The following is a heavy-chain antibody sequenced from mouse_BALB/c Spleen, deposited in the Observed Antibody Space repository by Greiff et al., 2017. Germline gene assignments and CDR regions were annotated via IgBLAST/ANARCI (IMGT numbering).Heavy chain of an antibody. J-gene: IGHJ2*01. D-gene: IGHD2-1*01. CDR2: IRLKSNNYAT. V-gene: IGHV6-6*02. CDR1: GFTFSNYW. Sequence: EVQLVESGGGLVQPGGSMKLSCVASGFTFSNYWMNWVRQSPEKGLEWVAEIRLKSNNYATHYAESVKGRFTISRDDSKSSVYLQMNNLRAEDTGIYYCTPYVNGYYFDYWGQGTTLTVSS. CDR3: TPYVNGYYFDY.